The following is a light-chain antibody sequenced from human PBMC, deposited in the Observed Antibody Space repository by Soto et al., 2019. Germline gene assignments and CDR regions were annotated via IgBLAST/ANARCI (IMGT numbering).Light chain of an antibody. CDR2: GAS. J-gene: IGKJ1*01. Sequence: PGERATLSCRASQSVTSTYLAWYQQKPGQAPRLLIYGASSRATGVPDRFSGSGSGTDFTLTISRLAPDDFAVYFCHHYASTFGQGTKVDIK. CDR1: QSVTSTY. CDR3: HHYAST. V-gene: IGKV3-20*01.